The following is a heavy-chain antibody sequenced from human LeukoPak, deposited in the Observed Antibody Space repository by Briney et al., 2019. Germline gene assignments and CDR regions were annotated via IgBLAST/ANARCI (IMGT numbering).Heavy chain of an antibody. D-gene: IGHD3-10*01. CDR2: ISESGNTI. CDR3: ARLSRADSGNWLDL. Sequence: PGGSLRLSCAASGFIFSSYEMNWVRQAPGKGLEWLSYISESGNTIYSADSVKGRFTISRDNAKNSLYLQMNRLRAEDTAVYYCARLSRADSGNWLDLWGQGTLVSVSS. V-gene: IGHV3-48*03. CDR1: GFIFSSYE. J-gene: IGHJ5*02.